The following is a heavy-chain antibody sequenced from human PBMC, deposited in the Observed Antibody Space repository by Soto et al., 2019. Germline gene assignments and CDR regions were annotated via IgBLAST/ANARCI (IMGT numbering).Heavy chain of an antibody. CDR3: ATESGYSYGSRRYYYYGMDV. J-gene: IGHJ6*02. CDR1: GGSISSGGYY. V-gene: IGHV4-31*03. CDR2: IYYSGST. Sequence: QVQLQESGPGLVKPSQTLSLTCTVSGGSISSGGYYWSWIRQHPGKGLEWIGYIYYSGSTYYNPSLKSRVTISVDTSKNQFSRDLSSVTAADTAVYYCATESGYSYGSRRYYYYGMDVWVQGTTVTVSS. D-gene: IGHD5-18*01.